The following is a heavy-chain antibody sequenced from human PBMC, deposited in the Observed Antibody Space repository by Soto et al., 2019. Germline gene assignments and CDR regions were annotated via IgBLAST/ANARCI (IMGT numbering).Heavy chain of an antibody. CDR3: AKDRREGGNSAFYFDF. V-gene: IGHV3-23*01. J-gene: IGHJ5*01. CDR2: ISATGGGT. Sequence: GGSLRLSCAASGFKFSSYAMSWVRQAPGKGLEWVSLISATGGGTYYADSVKGRFTISRDNSDNTLYLQVHSLRAEDTAVYYCAKDRREGGNSAFYFDFWGQGAQVTVSS. D-gene: IGHD3-16*01. CDR1: GFKFSSYA.